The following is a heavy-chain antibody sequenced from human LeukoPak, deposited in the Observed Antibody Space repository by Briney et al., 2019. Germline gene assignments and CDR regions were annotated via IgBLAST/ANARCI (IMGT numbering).Heavy chain of an antibody. V-gene: IGHV3-20*04. Sequence: RPGGSLRLSCAASGFTFDDYGMSWVRQAPGKWLEWVSGIRNGGSTGYADSVKGRFTISRDNAKNSLYLQMNSLRAEDTALYYCARHYGQLWLELQLFDYWGQGTLVTVSS. CDR1: GFTFDDYG. CDR3: ARHYGQLWLELQLFDY. D-gene: IGHD5-18*01. CDR2: IRNGGST. J-gene: IGHJ4*02.